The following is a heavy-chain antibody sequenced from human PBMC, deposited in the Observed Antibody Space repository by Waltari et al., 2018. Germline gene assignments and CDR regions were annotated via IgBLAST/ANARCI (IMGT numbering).Heavy chain of an antibody. V-gene: IGHV3-72*01. CDR2: IRNKAKFYST. J-gene: IGHJ4*02. CDR3: VRIRLGPTTRIFDS. CDR1: GFTFSDHY. Sequence: EVQLVESGGGLVQPGGSLRLSCAASGFTFSDHYMDWVRQAPGILLSWVERIRNKAKFYSTEYVPSVKGRFTIARDDSKSSLYLQMNSLKSEDTAVYYCVRIRLGPTTRIFDSWGQGTLVTVSS. D-gene: IGHD1-26*01.